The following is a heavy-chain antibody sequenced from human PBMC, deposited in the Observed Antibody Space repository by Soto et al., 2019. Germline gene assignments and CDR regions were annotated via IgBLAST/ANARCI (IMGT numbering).Heavy chain of an antibody. CDR2: ISAYNGNT. D-gene: IGHD2-2*01. CDR3: ARVMTYCTSRSCHDY. Sequence: QVQLVQSGAEVKKPGASVKVSCKTSGYTFTSSGISWVRQAPGQGLEWMGWISAYNGNTDYAQKFQGRVIMTTDTSTSTAYMELRSLRSDDTAVYYCARVMTYCTSRSCHDYWGQGTLVAVSS. V-gene: IGHV1-18*01. CDR1: GYTFTSSG. J-gene: IGHJ4*02.